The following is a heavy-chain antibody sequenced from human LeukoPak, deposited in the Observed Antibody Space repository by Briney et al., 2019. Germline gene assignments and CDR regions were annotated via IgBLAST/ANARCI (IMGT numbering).Heavy chain of an antibody. V-gene: IGHV3-53*01. D-gene: IGHD2-2*01. J-gene: IGHJ5*02. CDR1: GFTVSSNY. CDR2: IYSGGST. Sequence: AGSLRLSCAASGFTVSSNYMSWVRQAPGKGLEWVSVIYSGGSTYYADSVKGRFTISRDNSKNTLYLQMNSLRAEDTAVYYCARGPPTILGGFDPWGQGTLVTVSS. CDR3: ARGPPTILGGFDP.